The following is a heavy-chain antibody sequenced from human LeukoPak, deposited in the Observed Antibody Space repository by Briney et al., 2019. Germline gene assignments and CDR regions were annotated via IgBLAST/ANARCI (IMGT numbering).Heavy chain of an antibody. CDR1: GFTVSSNY. CDR3: ARSNYGDWHFDL. J-gene: IGHJ2*01. V-gene: IGHV3-53*01. CDR2: IYGGGST. D-gene: IGHD3-10*01. Sequence: GGSLRLSCAASGFTVSSNYMSWVRQAPGKGLEWVSVIYGGGSTFYSDSVTGRFTISRDNSKNTLYLQMNSLRVEDTAVYYCARSNYGDWHFDLWGRGTLVTVSS.